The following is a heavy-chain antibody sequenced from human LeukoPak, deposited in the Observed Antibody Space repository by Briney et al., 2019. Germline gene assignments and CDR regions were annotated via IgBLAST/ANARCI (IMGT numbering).Heavy chain of an antibody. D-gene: IGHD4-17*01. CDR1: GVSISSYY. CDR2: IYYSGST. Sequence: PSETLSLTCTVSGVSISSYYWSWIRQPPGKGLEWIGYIYYSGSTNYNPFLKSRVSISVDTSKKQFSLKLSSVTAADTAVYYCARTGSTVTMLYPFDHWGQGTLVTVPS. V-gene: IGHV4-59*01. J-gene: IGHJ4*02. CDR3: ARTGSTVTMLYPFDH.